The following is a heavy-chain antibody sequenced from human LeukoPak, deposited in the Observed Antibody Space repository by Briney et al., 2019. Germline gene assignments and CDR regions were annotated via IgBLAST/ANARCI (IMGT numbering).Heavy chain of an antibody. CDR1: GYSISTGYY. CDR3: ARHPVAAAGIDC. CDR2: IYHSGTT. V-gene: IGHV4-38-2*02. Sequence: SETLSLTCTVSGYSISTGYYWGWIRQPPGKGLEWIGSIYHSGTTYYNPSLKSRVTISVDTSKNQFSLKMSSVTAADTAVYYCARHPVAAAGIDCWGQGTLVTVSS. J-gene: IGHJ4*02. D-gene: IGHD6-13*01.